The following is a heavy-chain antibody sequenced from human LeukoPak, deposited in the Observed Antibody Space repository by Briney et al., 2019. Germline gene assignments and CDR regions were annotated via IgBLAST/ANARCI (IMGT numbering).Heavy chain of an antibody. Sequence: PSETLSLTCAVYGGSFSGYYWSWIRQPPGKGLEWIGEINHSGSTNYNPSLKSRVTISVDTSKNQFSLKLSSVTAADTAVYYCARHDPISLGYSSGRTTRYNWFDPWGQGTLVTVSS. J-gene: IGHJ5*02. V-gene: IGHV4-34*01. CDR3: ARHDPISLGYSSGRTTRYNWFDP. D-gene: IGHD6-19*01. CDR1: GGSFSGYY. CDR2: INHSGST.